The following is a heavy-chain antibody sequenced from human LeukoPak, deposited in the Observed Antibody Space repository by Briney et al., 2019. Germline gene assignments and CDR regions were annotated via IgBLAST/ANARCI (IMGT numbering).Heavy chain of an antibody. D-gene: IGHD3-10*01. Sequence: GGSLRLSCIASGFTVSSNYMNWVRQAPGKGLEWVSVIYSAGSTYYADSVQGRFTISRDNSKNTLYLQMNSLRPEDTAIYYCAKLFESGTYNNFFHYWGQGTLVTVSS. V-gene: IGHV3-53*01. CDR2: IYSAGST. CDR1: GFTVSSNY. CDR3: AKLFESGTYNNFFHY. J-gene: IGHJ4*02.